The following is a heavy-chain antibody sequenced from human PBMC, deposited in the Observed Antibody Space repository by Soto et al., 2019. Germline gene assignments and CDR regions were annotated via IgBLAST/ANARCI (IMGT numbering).Heavy chain of an antibody. V-gene: IGHV4-59*06. CDR2: IYYSGST. Sequence: QVQLQESGPGLVKPSETLSLTCTVSGGSISSYYWSWIRQPPGKGLEWIGYIYYSGSTYYNPSLKSRVTISVDTSKNQFSLKLSSVTAADTAVYYCARLVVAASSSLDYWGQGTLVTVSS. CDR1: GGSISSYY. CDR3: ARLVVAASSSLDY. J-gene: IGHJ4*02. D-gene: IGHD2-15*01.